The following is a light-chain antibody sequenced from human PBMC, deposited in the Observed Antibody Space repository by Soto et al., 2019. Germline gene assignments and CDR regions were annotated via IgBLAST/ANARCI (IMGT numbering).Light chain of an antibody. CDR2: EDN. CDR1: SGSIASNY. V-gene: IGLV6-57*04. J-gene: IGLJ1*01. Sequence: FLLTQPHSVSESPGKTVTISCTRSSGSIASNYVQWYQQRPGSAPTTVIYEDNERPSGVPDRFSGSIDRSSNSASLTISGLKTDDEADYYCQSYDSGSYVFGSGTKLTVL. CDR3: QSYDSGSYV.